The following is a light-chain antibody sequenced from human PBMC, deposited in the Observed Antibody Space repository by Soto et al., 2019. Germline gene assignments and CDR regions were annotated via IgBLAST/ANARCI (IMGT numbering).Light chain of an antibody. Sequence: QSALTQPASVSGSPGQSITISCTGTSSDVGGFNSVSWYQLRPGTAPKLILYDVVDRPSGVSYRFSGSKSGNTASLTISGLQASDEDDYFCSSNTSTMTNVVRSGTKVPVL. CDR1: SSDVGGFNS. CDR3: SSNTSTMTNV. J-gene: IGLJ1*01. V-gene: IGLV2-14*03. CDR2: DVV.